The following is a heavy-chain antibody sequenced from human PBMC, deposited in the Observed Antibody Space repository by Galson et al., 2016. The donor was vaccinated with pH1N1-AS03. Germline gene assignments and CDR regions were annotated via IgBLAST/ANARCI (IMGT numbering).Heavy chain of an antibody. Sequence: QSGAEVRKSGESLRISCKGSGYSSADYWIGWVRQRPGKGLEWMGIIYPGDSETKYSPSFQGQVTISADKSISTAYLQWSRLSSSDTAVYYCARLGPEMTTMTRYVDYWGQGTLVTVSS. CDR1: GYSSADYW. J-gene: IGHJ4*02. CDR3: ARLGPEMTTMTRYVDY. V-gene: IGHV5-51*03. D-gene: IGHD4-17*01. CDR2: IYPGDSET.